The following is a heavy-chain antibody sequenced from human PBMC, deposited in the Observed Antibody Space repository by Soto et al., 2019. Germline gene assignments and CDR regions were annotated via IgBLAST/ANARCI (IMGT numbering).Heavy chain of an antibody. CDR1: GGSVSGGIYY. V-gene: IGHV4-61*01. J-gene: IGHJ4*02. CDR3: ERYHDYGDHGYFDS. CDR2: IYHSETT. Sequence: QVQLQESGPGLVKPSETLSLTCTISGGSVSGGIYYWTWIRQPPGKGLEWIGYIYHSETTNYNASLRSRVTISVDTSKNQFSLRLTSVTAADTALYYCERYHDYGDHGYFDSWGQGTLVTVSS. D-gene: IGHD4-17*01.